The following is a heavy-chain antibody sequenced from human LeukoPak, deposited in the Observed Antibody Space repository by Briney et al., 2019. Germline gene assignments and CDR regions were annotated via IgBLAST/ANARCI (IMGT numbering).Heavy chain of an antibody. CDR2: ISSSSSYI. J-gene: IGHJ4*02. Sequence: KSGGSLRLSCAASGFTLSNYGMNWVRQAPGKGLEWVSYISSSSSYIYYADSVKGRFTISRDNAKNSLYLQMNSLRAEDTAVYYCAKVLEQLVPDYWGQGTLVTVSS. CDR3: AKVLEQLVPDY. V-gene: IGHV3-21*01. CDR1: GFTLSNYG. D-gene: IGHD6-6*01.